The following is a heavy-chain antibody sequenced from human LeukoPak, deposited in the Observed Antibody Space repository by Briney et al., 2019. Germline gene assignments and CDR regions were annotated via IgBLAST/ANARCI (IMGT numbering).Heavy chain of an antibody. CDR2: IIPIFGTA. D-gene: IGHD2-2*01. Sequence: GASVKVSCKASGGTFSSYAISWVRQAPGQGLEWMGGIIPIFGTANYAQKFQGRVTITADESTSTAYMELSSLRSEDTAAYYCARGHRYCSSTSCYFDYYYGMDVWGQGTTVTVSS. CDR1: GGTFSSYA. V-gene: IGHV1-69*13. J-gene: IGHJ6*02. CDR3: ARGHRYCSSTSCYFDYYYGMDV.